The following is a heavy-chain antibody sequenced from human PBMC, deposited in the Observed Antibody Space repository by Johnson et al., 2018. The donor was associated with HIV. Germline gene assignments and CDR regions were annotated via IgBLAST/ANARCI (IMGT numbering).Heavy chain of an antibody. CDR2: ISWNSGTI. Sequence: VQLVESGGGLVQPGRSLRLSCAASGFTFDDYAMHWVRQAPGKGLEWVSGISWNSGTIGYEDSVKGRFTISRDNAKNSLYLQMHSLRAEDTALYYCAREGDRHVEAFDLWGQGTLVTVSS. CDR3: AREGDRHVEAFDL. J-gene: IGHJ3*01. D-gene: IGHD3-16*01. V-gene: IGHV3-9*01. CDR1: GFTFDDYA.